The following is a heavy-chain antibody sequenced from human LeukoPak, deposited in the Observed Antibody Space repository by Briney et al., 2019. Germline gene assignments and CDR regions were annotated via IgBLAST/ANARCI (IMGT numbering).Heavy chain of an antibody. Sequence: SETLSLPCIVSGGSISSSRDYWAWTRQPPGKGLEWIANIYYSGSTYYSPSLKSRVTISVDTSKNQFSLMVRSVTAADTAVYYCGRSAGFVHFDHWGQGTLVTVTS. CDR2: IYYSGST. V-gene: IGHV4-39*07. CDR1: GGSISSSRDY. J-gene: IGHJ4*02. CDR3: GRSAGFVHFDH. D-gene: IGHD3-16*01.